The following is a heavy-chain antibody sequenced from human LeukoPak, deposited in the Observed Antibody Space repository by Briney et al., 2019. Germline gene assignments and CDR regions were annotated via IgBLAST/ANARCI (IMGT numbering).Heavy chain of an antibody. CDR2: IDHSGST. CDR3: VKNGGNSDFDY. Sequence: SETLSLTCTVSGGSISSSSYYWGWIRQPPGKGLEWIGEIDHSGSTNYNPSLKSRVTISVDKSKNQFSLKLSSVTAADTAVYYCVKNGGNSDFDYWGQGILVTVSS. CDR1: GGSISSSSYY. V-gene: IGHV4-39*07. D-gene: IGHD4-23*01. J-gene: IGHJ4*02.